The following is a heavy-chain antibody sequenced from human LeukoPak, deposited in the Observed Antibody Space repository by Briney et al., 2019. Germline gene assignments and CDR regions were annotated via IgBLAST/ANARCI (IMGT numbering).Heavy chain of an antibody. D-gene: IGHD3-10*01. CDR1: GFTFDDYA. V-gene: IGHV3-43*02. J-gene: IGHJ4*02. Sequence: GRSLRLSCAASGFTFDDYAMHWVRQAPGKGLEWVSLISGDGGSTYYADSVKGRFTISRDNSKNSLYLQMNSLTTEDTALFCCAKDIGGYYYGSTSFDYWGQGTLVTVSS. CDR3: AKDIGGYYYGSTSFDY. CDR2: ISGDGGST.